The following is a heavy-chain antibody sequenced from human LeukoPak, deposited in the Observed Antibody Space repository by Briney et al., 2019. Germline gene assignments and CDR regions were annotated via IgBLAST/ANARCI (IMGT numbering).Heavy chain of an antibody. CDR1: GYTFTING. D-gene: IGHD3-3*02. CDR2: ISGYNGNT. J-gene: IGHJ6*03. Sequence: ASVTVSFKASGYTFTINGITWVRQAPGQGREWMGWISGYNGNTNYAQKLQGRVTMTTDRSTSTAYMELRSLTSDDTAVYYCARGALAQPFYYYMDVWGKGTTVTVSS. CDR3: ARGALAQPFYYYMDV. V-gene: IGHV1-18*01.